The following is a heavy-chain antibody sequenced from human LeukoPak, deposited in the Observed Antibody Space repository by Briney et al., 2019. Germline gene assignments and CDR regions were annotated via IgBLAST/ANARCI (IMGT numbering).Heavy chain of an antibody. V-gene: IGHV4-61*01. D-gene: IGHD5-18*01. CDR1: GVSINTCCYY. CDR3: ARGRSYGFDFDS. CDR2: KYYSGST. J-gene: IGHJ4*02. Sequence: PSETLSLTCDVSGVSINTCCYYWTWIRQPPGKGLEWIGYKYYSGSTRYNSSLRSRLTISLDSSKNQFSLRLTSVTAADTAVYYCARGRSYGFDFDSWGPGTLIIVSS.